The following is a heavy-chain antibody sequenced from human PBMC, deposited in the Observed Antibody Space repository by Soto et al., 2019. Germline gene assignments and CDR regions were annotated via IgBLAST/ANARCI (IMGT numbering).Heavy chain of an antibody. V-gene: IGHV3-33*08. CDR1: GFDFNTYG. D-gene: IGHD3-22*01. CDR2: ISFDGGSQ. J-gene: IGHJ3*02. Sequence: ESGGGVVQPGRSLRLSCAASGFDFNTYGFHWVRQAPGKGLEWVAAISFDGGSQYYADSVKGRFTVSRDKSNSTLYLQMNSLGAEDTAIYYCAMTRLYDTGTNDYHRDALDIWGQGTQVTVSS. CDR3: AMTRLYDTGTNDYHRDALDI.